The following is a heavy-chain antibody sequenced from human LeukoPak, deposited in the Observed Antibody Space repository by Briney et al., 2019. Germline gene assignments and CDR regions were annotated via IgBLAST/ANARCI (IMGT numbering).Heavy chain of an antibody. V-gene: IGHV3-49*04. Sequence: GGSLRLSCTTSGFTFGDYAMSWVRQAPGKGLEWVSFIRRKAHGGTTEYAASVKGRFSSSRDDSKSIAYLQMNSLKTEDTAVYFCTRVTYYYGNSGYFHFDSWGQGSLVTVSS. CDR3: TRVTYYYGNSGYFHFDS. CDR1: GFTFGDYA. D-gene: IGHD3-22*01. CDR2: IRRKAHGGTT. J-gene: IGHJ4*02.